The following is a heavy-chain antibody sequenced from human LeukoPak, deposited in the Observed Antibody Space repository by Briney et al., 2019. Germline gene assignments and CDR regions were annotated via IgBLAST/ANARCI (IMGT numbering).Heavy chain of an antibody. CDR3: AIGPGGLFKY. J-gene: IGHJ4*02. Sequence: PSETLSLTCTVSGGSISGSSYYWGWIRQPPGKGLEWIGNIYYSGSTYYNPSLKSRVTISVDTSKNQFSLKLSSVTAADTAVYYCAIGPGGLFKYWGQGTLVTVSS. CDR1: GGSISGSSYY. D-gene: IGHD4-23*01. CDR2: IYYSGST. V-gene: IGHV4-39*07.